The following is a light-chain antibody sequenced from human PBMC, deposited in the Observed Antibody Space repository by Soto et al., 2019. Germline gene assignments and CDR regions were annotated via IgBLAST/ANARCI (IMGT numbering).Light chain of an antibody. CDR2: KAS. J-gene: IGKJ1*01. CDR3: QQYNSYSRT. V-gene: IGKV1-5*03. CDR1: QSIGSW. Sequence: DIQVTQSPSTLSASVGDRVTITCRASQSIGSWLAWYQQKPGKAPKLLIYKASSLESGVPSRFSGSGSGTKFTLTISSLQPDDFATYYCQQYNSYSRTFGKGTKV.